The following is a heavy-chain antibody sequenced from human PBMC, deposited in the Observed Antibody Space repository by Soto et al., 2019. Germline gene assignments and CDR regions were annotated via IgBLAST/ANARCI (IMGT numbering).Heavy chain of an antibody. CDR2: ITYSGSST. CDR3: ASGYCGGDCYSTTPLQVYGMDV. CDR1: GFTFSSYA. V-gene: IGHV3-23*01. J-gene: IGHJ6*02. Sequence: LRLSCAASGFTFSSYAMSWVRQAPGKGLEWVSAITYSGSSTYYADSVKGRFTISRDNSKNTLYLQMNSLRAEDTAVYYCASGYCGGDCYSTTPLQVYGMDVWGQGTTVTVSS. D-gene: IGHD2-21*02.